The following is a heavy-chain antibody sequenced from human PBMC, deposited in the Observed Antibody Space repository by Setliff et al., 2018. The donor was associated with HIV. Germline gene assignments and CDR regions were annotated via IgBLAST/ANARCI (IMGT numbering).Heavy chain of an antibody. CDR1: GSTFTNYG. CDR2: ISAYNGNT. Sequence: GASVKVSCKASGSTFTNYGINGVRQAPGQGLEWMGWISAYNGNTNHAQKLQGRVTMTTDTSTSTAYMELRSLRSDDTAVYYCARDTAFRRYYDILTGYSPSWFDPWGQGTLVTVSS. CDR3: ARDTAFRRYYDILTGYSPSWFDP. V-gene: IGHV1-18*01. J-gene: IGHJ5*02. D-gene: IGHD3-9*01.